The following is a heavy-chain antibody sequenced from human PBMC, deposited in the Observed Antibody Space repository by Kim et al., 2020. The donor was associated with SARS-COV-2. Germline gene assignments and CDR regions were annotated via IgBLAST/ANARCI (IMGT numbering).Heavy chain of an antibody. CDR3: ARGEGRRYFDWLPPDY. V-gene: IGHV3-13*01. J-gene: IGHJ4*02. D-gene: IGHD3-9*01. Sequence: SVKGRFTISIENAKNPLYLQMNSLRAGDTAVYYCARGEGRRYFDWLPPDYWGQGTLVTVSS.